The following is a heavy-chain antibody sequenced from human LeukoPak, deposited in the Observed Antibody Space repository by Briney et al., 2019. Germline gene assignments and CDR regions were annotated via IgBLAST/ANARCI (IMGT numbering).Heavy chain of an antibody. CDR2: VSGSGGIT. J-gene: IGHJ4*02. Sequence: GGSLRLSCAASGFTFNNYAMTWVRQAPGKGLEWVSHVSGSGGITYYADSVKGRFTIFRDNSKNTLYLQMNSLRAEDTAVYYCAKTTAGNSSGRNPGWPVDYWGQGALVTVFS. CDR3: AKTTAGNSSGRNPGWPVDY. V-gene: IGHV3-23*01. CDR1: GFTFNNYA. D-gene: IGHD6-19*01.